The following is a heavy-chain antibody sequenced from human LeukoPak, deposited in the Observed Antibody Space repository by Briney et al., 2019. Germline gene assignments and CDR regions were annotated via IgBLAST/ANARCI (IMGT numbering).Heavy chain of an antibody. Sequence: TETLSLTCAVYGGSFSGYYWSWIRQPPGKGLEWIGEINHSGSTNYDPSLKSRVTISVDTSKNQFSLQLTSVTAADTAVYYCAAAVRGYCSGGSCYWVDPWGQGTLVTVSS. CDR3: AAAVRGYCSGGSCYWVDP. CDR2: INHSGST. V-gene: IGHV4-34*01. CDR1: GGSFSGYY. J-gene: IGHJ5*02. D-gene: IGHD2-15*01.